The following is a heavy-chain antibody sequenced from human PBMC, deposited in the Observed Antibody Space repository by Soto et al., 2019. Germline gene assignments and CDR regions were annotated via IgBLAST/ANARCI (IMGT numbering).Heavy chain of an antibody. Sequence: SETLSLTCTVSGGSISSSSYYWGWIRQPPGKGLEWIGSIFYSGGIYYNPSLESRVTISVDASKNQFSLKLSSVTAADTAVYYCATSSTTGARYYYYMDVWGKGTTVTVSS. V-gene: IGHV4-39*01. CDR3: ATSSTTGARYYYYMDV. D-gene: IGHD2-2*01. CDR2: IFYSGGI. J-gene: IGHJ6*03. CDR1: GGSISSSSYY.